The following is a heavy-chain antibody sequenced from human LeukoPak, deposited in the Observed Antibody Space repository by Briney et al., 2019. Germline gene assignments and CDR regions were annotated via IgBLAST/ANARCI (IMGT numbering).Heavy chain of an antibody. V-gene: IGHV4-34*01. CDR3: AQAALRATPLPFDY. CDR1: GGSFSGYY. CDR2: INHSGST. J-gene: IGHJ4*02. Sequence: SETLSLTCAVYGGSFSGYYWSWIRQPPGKGLEWIGEINHSGSTNYNPSLKSRVTISVDTSKNQFSLKLSSVTAEDTAVYYCAQAALRATPLPFDYWGQGTLVTVSS. D-gene: IGHD4-17*01.